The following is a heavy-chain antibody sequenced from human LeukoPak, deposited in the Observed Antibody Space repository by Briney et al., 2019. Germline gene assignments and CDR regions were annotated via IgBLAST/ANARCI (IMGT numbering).Heavy chain of an antibody. D-gene: IGHD3-3*01. Sequence: GASVKVSCKASGYTFTGYYMHWVRQAPGQGLEWMGWINPNSGGTNYAQKFQGRVTMTRDTSISTAYMELSRLRSDDTAVSYCASLTIFGVVIPDYWGQGTLVTVSS. V-gene: IGHV1-2*02. CDR2: INPNSGGT. CDR3: ASLTIFGVVIPDY. CDR1: GYTFTGYY. J-gene: IGHJ4*02.